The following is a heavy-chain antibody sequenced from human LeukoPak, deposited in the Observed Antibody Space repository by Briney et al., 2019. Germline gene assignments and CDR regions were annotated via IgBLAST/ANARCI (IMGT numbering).Heavy chain of an antibody. D-gene: IGHD3-10*01. CDR2: IYSGGST. V-gene: IGHV3-53*01. Sequence: GGSLRLSCAASGLTVSKNYMSWVRQAPGKGLESVSVIYSGGSTYYADSVRSRFTISRDNSKNTLYLQMNSLRVEDTAVYYCARVGGHWGQGTLVTVSS. CDR3: ARVGGH. J-gene: IGHJ4*02. CDR1: GLTVSKNY.